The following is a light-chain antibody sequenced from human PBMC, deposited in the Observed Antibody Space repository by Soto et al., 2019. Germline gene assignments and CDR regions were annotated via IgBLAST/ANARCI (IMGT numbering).Light chain of an antibody. CDR1: QSVSSS. CDR2: GAS. CDR3: LQYNTYPWT. J-gene: IGKJ1*01. Sequence: EIVMTQSPDTLSVSPGERATLSCRASQSVSSSLAWYQQKAGQAPRLLIYGASTRATDVPARFSGSGSGTEFTLTISSLQAEDFATYYCLQYNTYPWTFGQGTKVDIK. V-gene: IGKV3-15*01.